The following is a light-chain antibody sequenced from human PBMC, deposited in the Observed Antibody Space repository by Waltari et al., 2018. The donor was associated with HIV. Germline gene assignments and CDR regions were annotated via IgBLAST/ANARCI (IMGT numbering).Light chain of an antibody. CDR3: AAAWDDSLNGPV. J-gene: IGLJ2*01. CDR2: YDD. V-gene: IGLV1-36*01. Sequence: QSVLTQPPSVSEAPRQRVTISCSGRSPDIGNNAVNWYQQLPGKAPKLLIYYDDLLPSGVSDRFSGSKSGTSASLAISGLQSEDEADYYCAAAWDDSLNGPVFGGGTKLTVL. CDR1: SPDIGNNA.